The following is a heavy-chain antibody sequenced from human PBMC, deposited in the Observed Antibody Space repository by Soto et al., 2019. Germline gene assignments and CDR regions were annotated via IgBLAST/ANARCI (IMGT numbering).Heavy chain of an antibody. D-gene: IGHD3-22*01. J-gene: IGHJ4*02. CDR1: GGSSSSGGYS. V-gene: IGHV4-30-2*02. CDR3: ARMNYYDTSGYPFDY. CDR2: IYHSGST. Sequence: LALTCAVSGGSSSSGGYSWSWIRQPPGKGLEWIGYIYHSGSTYYNPSLKSRVTISVDRSKNQFSLKLNSVTAADTAVYYCARMNYYDTSGYPFDYWGQGMMVTVSS.